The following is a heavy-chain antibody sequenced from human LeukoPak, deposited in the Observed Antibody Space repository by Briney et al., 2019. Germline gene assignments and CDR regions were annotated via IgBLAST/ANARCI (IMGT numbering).Heavy chain of an antibody. CDR1: GFTFSSYG. J-gene: IGHJ4*02. D-gene: IGHD2-8*01. V-gene: IGHV3-21*01. Sequence: PGGSLRLSCAASGFTFSSYGMHWVRQAPGKGLEWVSSISSSSSYIYYADSVKGRFTVSRDNAKNSLYLQLNSLRAEDTAVYYCAREGEMAESFDYWGQGTLVTVSS. CDR2: ISSSSSYI. CDR3: AREGEMAESFDY.